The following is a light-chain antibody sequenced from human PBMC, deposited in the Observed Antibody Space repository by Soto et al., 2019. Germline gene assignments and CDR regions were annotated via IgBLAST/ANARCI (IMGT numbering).Light chain of an antibody. CDR1: QGISSY. Sequence: DIQLTQSPSFLSAAVGDRVTITCRASQGISSYLAWYQQKSGKVPKLLIYSASILQSGVPSRFSGSGSGTEFTLTISSLQPEDFATYYCQQLHSFPLTFGGGTKVEI. CDR3: QQLHSFPLT. V-gene: IGKV1-9*01. CDR2: SAS. J-gene: IGKJ4*01.